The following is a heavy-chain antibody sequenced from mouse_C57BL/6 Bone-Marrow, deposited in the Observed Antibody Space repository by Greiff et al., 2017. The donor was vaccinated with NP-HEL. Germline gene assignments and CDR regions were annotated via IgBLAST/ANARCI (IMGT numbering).Heavy chain of an antibody. J-gene: IGHJ4*01. Sequence: QVQLKQPGAELVKPGASVKLSCKASGYTFTDHIMNWVKKRPGQGLEWIGRIYPVSGETNYNQKFMGKATFSVDRSSSTVYMVLNSLTSEDPAVYYCGTENDYPYYAMDYWGQGTSVTVSS. CDR1: GYTFTDHI. CDR2: IYPVSGET. CDR3: GTENDYPYYAMDY. D-gene: IGHD2-4*01. V-gene: IGHV1-11*01.